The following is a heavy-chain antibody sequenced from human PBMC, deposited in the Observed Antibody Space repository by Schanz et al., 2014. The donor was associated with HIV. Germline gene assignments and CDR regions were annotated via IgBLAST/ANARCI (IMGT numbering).Heavy chain of an antibody. CDR1: DDSVSRFF. V-gene: IGHV4-59*02. D-gene: IGHD3-10*01. CDR3: ARVGYYYGWGSSFPVAY. CDR2: MYYGSGT. Sequence: QVQLQESGPGLVKPSETLFLTCSVPDDSVSRFFWNWIRQPPGKGLEWIGYMYYGSGTNYNPALKNRVTILGDTSKNQFSLKLTSLTAADTAVYYCARVGYYYGWGSSFPVAYWSQGTLVSVSS. J-gene: IGHJ4*02.